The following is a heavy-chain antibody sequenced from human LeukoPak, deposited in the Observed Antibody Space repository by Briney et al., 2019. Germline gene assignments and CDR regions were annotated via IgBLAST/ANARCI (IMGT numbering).Heavy chain of an antibody. CDR2: ISNSGST. Sequence: PSETLSLTRTVSRGSLSRHYWTWIRQSAVKELEWIGDISNSGSTSYNPSLKSRVTISIDTSKNQFSLKLSSVTAADTAVYYCGRDAIVGYFSYYYMDVWGKGTTVTVSS. CDR3: GRDAIVGYFSYYYMDV. D-gene: IGHD2-15*01. J-gene: IGHJ6*03. V-gene: IGHV4-59*11. CDR1: RGSLSRHY.